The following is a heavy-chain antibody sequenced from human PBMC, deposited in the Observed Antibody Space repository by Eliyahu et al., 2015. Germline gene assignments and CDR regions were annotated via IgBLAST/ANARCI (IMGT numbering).Heavy chain of an antibody. CDR3: ARRFGLVDTWWYLDL. CDR1: GXXXSXYY. Sequence: QVQLQESGPGLVKPSETLSLTXTXSGXXXSXYYWSWXRQPPGRGLEWIGYIYYSGSTTSNPSLKSRVTMSVDTSKNQFSLRLNSVTAADTAVYYCARRFGLVDTWWYLDLWGRGTLVTVSS. D-gene: IGHD3/OR15-3a*01. J-gene: IGHJ2*01. V-gene: IGHV4-59*08. CDR2: IYYSGST.